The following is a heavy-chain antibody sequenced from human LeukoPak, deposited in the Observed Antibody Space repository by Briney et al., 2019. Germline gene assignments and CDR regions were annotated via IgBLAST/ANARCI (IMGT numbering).Heavy chain of an antibody. CDR2: ISGSGGST. CDR3: ARGIAAAGTMWFDS. J-gene: IGHJ5*01. V-gene: IGHV3-23*01. CDR1: GFTFSSYA. D-gene: IGHD6-13*01. Sequence: GGSLRLSCAASGFTFSSYAMSWVRQAPGKGLEWVSAISGSGGSTYYADSVKGRFTISRDNSKNSLYLQMNSLRAEDTAVYYCARGIAAAGTMWFDSWGQGTLVTVSS.